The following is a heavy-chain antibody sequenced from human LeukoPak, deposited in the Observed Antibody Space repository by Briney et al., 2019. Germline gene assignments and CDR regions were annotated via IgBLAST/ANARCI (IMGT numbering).Heavy chain of an antibody. J-gene: IGHJ3*02. Sequence: SETLSLTCTVSGGSVSSGSYYWSWIRQPPGKGLEWIGYIYYSGSTNYNPSLKSRVTISVDTSKNQFSLKLSSVTAADTAVYYCASGMNSGYDWGELVDAFDIWDQGTMVTVSS. D-gene: IGHD5-12*01. V-gene: IGHV4-61*01. CDR1: GGSVSSGSYY. CDR3: ASGMNSGYDWGELVDAFDI. CDR2: IYYSGST.